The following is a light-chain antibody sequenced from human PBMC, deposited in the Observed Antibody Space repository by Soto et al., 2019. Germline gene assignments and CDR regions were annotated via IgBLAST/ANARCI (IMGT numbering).Light chain of an antibody. CDR2: GAS. V-gene: IGKV3-15*01. CDR1: QSVNTN. CDR3: QQYNNWPSWT. Sequence: DIVLTQSPATLSVSPGERATLSCRSSQSVNTNFAWYQQKPGQAPRLLIYGASTRATGIPARFSGSGSGTEFTLTISSLQSEDFAVYYCQQYNNWPSWTFGQGTKVDIK. J-gene: IGKJ1*01.